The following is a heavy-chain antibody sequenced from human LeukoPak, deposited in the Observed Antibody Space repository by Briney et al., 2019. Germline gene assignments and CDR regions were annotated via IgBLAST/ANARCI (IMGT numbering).Heavy chain of an antibody. CDR2: IRYDGSNK. V-gene: IGHV3-30*02. CDR1: GFTFSSYG. Sequence: GGSLRLSCAASGFTFSSYGMHWVRQAPGKGLEWVAFIRYDGSNKYYADSVKGRFTISRDNSKNTLYLQMNSLRAEDTAVYYCAKGVTMIVVVIYDHLDVWRKGTTVTVSS. J-gene: IGHJ6*03. CDR3: AKGVTMIVVVIYDHLDV. D-gene: IGHD3-22*01.